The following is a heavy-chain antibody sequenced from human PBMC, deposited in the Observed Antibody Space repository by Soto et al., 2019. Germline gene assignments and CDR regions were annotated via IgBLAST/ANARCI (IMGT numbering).Heavy chain of an antibody. D-gene: IGHD2-21*01. J-gene: IGHJ4*02. CDR2: ASASGSGT. CDR1: GFTFSSSA. CDR3: AKGRPGVAAAPDY. V-gene: IGHV3-23*01. Sequence: PGGSLRLSCVASGFTFSSSAMSWVRQAPGKGLEWVSSASASGSGTYYADSVKGRFTISRDNSKNTLFLHMTNLRAGDTALYFCAKGRPGVAAAPDYWGQGTLVTVSS.